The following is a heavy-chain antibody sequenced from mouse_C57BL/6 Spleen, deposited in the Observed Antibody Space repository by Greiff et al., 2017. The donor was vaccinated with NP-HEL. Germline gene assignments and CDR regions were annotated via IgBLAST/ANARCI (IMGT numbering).Heavy chain of an antibody. CDR3: TRVTAGYDYAMDY. CDR1: GFTFSSYA. D-gene: IGHD1-2*01. Sequence: EVKLEESGEGLVKPGGSLKLSCAASGFTFSSYAMSWVRQTPEKRLEWVAYISSGGDYIYYADTVKGRFTISRDNARNTLYLQMSSLKSEDTAMYYCTRVTAGYDYAMDYWGQGTSVTVSS. J-gene: IGHJ4*01. CDR2: ISSGGDYI. V-gene: IGHV5-9-1*02.